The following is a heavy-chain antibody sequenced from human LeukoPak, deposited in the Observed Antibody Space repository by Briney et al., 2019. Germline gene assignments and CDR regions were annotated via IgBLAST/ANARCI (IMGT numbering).Heavy chain of an antibody. CDR1: GYTFTSYD. Sequence: ASVKVSFTASGYTFTSYDINWVRQATGQGLEWMGWMNPNSGNTGYAQKFQGRVTMTRNTSISTAYMELSSLRSEDRAVYYCARVRPRWRLIAVAVVLDYWGQGTLVTVSS. V-gene: IGHV1-8*01. CDR2: MNPNSGNT. D-gene: IGHD6-19*01. J-gene: IGHJ4*02. CDR3: ARVRPRWRLIAVAVVLDY.